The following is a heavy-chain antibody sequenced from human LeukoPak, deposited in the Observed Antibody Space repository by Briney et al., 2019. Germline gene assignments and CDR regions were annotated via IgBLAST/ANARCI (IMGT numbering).Heavy chain of an antibody. CDR3: ARDQDHSGSYPTDAFDI. CDR2: IYTSGST. Sequence: PAETLSLTCAVSGGSISSYYWSWVRQPAGKGLEWIGRIYTSGSTNYNPSLKSRVTMSVDTSKNQFSLKLSSVTAADTAVYYCARDQDHSGSYPTDAFDIWGQGTMVTVSS. V-gene: IGHV4-4*07. J-gene: IGHJ3*02. CDR1: GGSISSYY. D-gene: IGHD1-26*01.